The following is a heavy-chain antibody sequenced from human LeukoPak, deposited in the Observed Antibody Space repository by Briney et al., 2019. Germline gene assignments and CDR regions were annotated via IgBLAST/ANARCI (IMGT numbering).Heavy chain of an antibody. Sequence: GGSLRLSCAASGFTFSSYAMSWVRQAPGKGLEWVSAISGSGSITYYADSVKGRFTISRDNSKNTLFLEMSSLRAEDTAVYYCAKQTRYDSPAGGRGFDYWGQGTLVTVSS. D-gene: IGHD3-22*01. V-gene: IGHV3-23*01. J-gene: IGHJ4*02. CDR2: ISGSGSIT. CDR1: GFTFSSYA. CDR3: AKQTRYDSPAGGRGFDY.